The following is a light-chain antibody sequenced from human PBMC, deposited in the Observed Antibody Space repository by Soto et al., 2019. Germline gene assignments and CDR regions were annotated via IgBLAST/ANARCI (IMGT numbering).Light chain of an antibody. CDR3: HQYVNSSPWT. CDR1: QSISSW. V-gene: IGKV1-5*01. J-gene: IGKJ1*01. Sequence: DIQMTQSPSTLSASVGDRVIITCRASQSISSWLAWYQQKPGKAPNLLIYDASSLESGVPSRFSGSGSGTEFTLTISSLQPDDFATYYCHQYVNSSPWTFGQGTKVDI. CDR2: DAS.